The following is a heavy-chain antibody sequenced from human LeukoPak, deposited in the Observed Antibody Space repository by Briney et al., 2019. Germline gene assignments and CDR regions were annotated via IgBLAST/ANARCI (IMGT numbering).Heavy chain of an antibody. CDR1: GFTFSSYG. CDR3: AKGTFGELLYFDY. CDR2: IRYDGSNK. J-gene: IGHJ4*02. V-gene: IGHV3-30*02. Sequence: GGSLRLSCAASGFTFSSYGMHWVRQAPGKGLEWVAFIRYDGSNKYYADSVKGRFTISRDNSKNTLYLQMNSLRAEDTAVYYCAKGTFGELLYFDYWGQGTLATVSS. D-gene: IGHD3-10*01.